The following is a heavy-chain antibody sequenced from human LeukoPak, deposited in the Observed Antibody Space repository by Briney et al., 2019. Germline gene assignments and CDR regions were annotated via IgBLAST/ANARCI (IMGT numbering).Heavy chain of an antibody. V-gene: IGHV3-23*01. CDR3: AKFWVAGLKTFDY. CDR1: GLTFSNYP. CDR2: ISGSGGST. D-gene: IGHD6-19*01. Sequence: GGSLRLSCAASGLTFSNYPMMWVRQAPGKGLEWVSAISGSGGSTYYADSVKGRFTISRDNSKNTLYLQMNSLRAEDTAVYYCAKFWVAGLKTFDYWGQGTLVTVSS. J-gene: IGHJ4*02.